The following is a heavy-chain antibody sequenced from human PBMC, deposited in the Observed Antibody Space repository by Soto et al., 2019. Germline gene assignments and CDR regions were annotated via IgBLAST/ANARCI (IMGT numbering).Heavy chain of an antibody. V-gene: IGHV3-48*01. CDR3: ARVSINDAFDI. J-gene: IGHJ3*02. CDR1: GFTFSSYS. CDR2: ISSSSSTI. Sequence: GGSLRLSCAASGFTFSSYSMNWVRQAPGKGLEWVSYISSSSSTIYYADSVKGRFTISRDNAKNSLYLQMNSLRAEDTAVYYCARVSINDAFDIWGQGTMVTVSS.